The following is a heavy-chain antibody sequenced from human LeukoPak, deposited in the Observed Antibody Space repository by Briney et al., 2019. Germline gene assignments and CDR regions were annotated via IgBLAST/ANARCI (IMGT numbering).Heavy chain of an antibody. CDR2: ISSSSSTI. J-gene: IGHJ5*02. CDR1: GFTFSSYS. V-gene: IGHV3-48*01. D-gene: IGHD3/OR15-3a*01. CDR3: ARGRDWLRWFVP. Sequence: GGSLRLSCAASGFTFSSYSMNWVRQAPGKGLEWVSYISSSSSTIYYADSVKGRFTISRDNAKNSLYLQMNSLRAEDTAVYYCARGRDWLRWFVPWGQGTQVTVSS.